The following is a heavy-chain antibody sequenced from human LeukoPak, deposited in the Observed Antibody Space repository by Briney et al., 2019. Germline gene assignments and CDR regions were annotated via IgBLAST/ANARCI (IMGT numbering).Heavy chain of an antibody. CDR2: IYTSGST. Sequence: SQTLSLTCTVPGGSISSGSYYWSWIRQPAGKGLEWIGRIYTSGSTNYNPSLKSRVTISVDTSKNQFSLKLSSVTAADTAVYYCARSSGYWYFDYWGQGTLVTVSS. J-gene: IGHJ4*02. V-gene: IGHV4-61*02. D-gene: IGHD3-22*01. CDR1: GGSISSGSYY. CDR3: ARSSGYWYFDY.